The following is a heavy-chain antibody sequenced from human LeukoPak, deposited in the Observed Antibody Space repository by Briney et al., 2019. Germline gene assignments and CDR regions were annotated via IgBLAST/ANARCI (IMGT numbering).Heavy chain of an antibody. V-gene: IGHV3-23*01. CDR2: ISGDGSVT. Sequence: GGSLRLSCEASGFTFSNSAISWVRQAPGKGLEWVSGISGDGSVTFYADSVKGRFTISRDNSKNTLFLQMNSLRAEDTALYYCAKGYVIAGYFDYWGQGTLVTLSS. J-gene: IGHJ4*02. CDR3: AKGYVIAGYFDY. D-gene: IGHD3-16*01. CDR1: GFTFSNSA.